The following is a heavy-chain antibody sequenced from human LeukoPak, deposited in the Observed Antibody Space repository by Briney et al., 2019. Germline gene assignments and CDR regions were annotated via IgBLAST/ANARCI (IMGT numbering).Heavy chain of an antibody. D-gene: IGHD3-10*01. CDR1: GFTFSSYW. CDR3: ARDHGEPYFDY. V-gene: IGHV3-7*01. CDR2: IKQDGSEK. Sequence: PGGSLRLSCAASGFTFSSYWMSLVRQAPGKGLEWVANIKQDGSEKYYVDSVKGRFTISRDNAKNSLYLQMNSLRAEDTAVYYCARDHGEPYFDYWGQGTLVTVSS. J-gene: IGHJ4*02.